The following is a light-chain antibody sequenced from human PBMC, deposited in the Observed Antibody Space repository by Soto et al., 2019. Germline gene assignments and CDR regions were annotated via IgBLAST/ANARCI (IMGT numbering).Light chain of an antibody. CDR1: SSDVGGYNY. CDR3: NSYAGSNNWV. CDR2: EVN. Sequence: QSVLTQPPSASGSPEQSVTISCTGTSSDVGGYNYVSWYQQHPGKAPKLMIYEVNKRPSGVPDRFSGSKSGNTASLTVSGLQADDEADYYCNSYAGSNNWVFGGGTKLTVL. J-gene: IGLJ3*02. V-gene: IGLV2-8*01.